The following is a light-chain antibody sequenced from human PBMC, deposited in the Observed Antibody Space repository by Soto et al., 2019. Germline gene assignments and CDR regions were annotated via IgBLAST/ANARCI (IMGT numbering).Light chain of an antibody. J-gene: IGLJ1*01. CDR2: YDD. CDR3: AAWDDILNGYV. V-gene: IGLV1-36*01. CDR1: SSNIGNNA. Sequence: QSVLTQPPSVSEAPRQRVTISCSGSSSNIGNNAVNWYQQVPGKAPKLLIYYDDLLPSGVSERFSGSKSGTSASLAISGLQSEDEADYYCAAWDDILNGYVFGGGTKLTVL.